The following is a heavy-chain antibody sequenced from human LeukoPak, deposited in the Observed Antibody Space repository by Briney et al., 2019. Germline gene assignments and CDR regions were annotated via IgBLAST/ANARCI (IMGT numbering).Heavy chain of an antibody. CDR1: GYTFTSYG. D-gene: IGHD6-13*01. J-gene: IGHJ4*02. CDR3: ARGPGPGIAAAVGRSRRTKTSGHADY. CDR2: ISAYNGNT. Sequence: ASVKVSCKASGYTFTSYGISWVRQAPGQGLEWMGWISAYNGNTNYAQKLQGRVTMTTDTSTSTAYMELRSLRSDDTAVYYCARGPGPGIAAAVGRSRRTKTSGHADYWGRGTLVTVSS. V-gene: IGHV1-18*01.